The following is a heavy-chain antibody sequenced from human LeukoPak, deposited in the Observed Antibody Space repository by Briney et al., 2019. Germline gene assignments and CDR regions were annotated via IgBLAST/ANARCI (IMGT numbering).Heavy chain of an antibody. CDR1: GYTFTGYY. Sequence: LVASVKVSCKASGYTFTGYYMHWVRQAPGQGLEWMGWINPNSGGTNYAQKFQGRVTMTRDTSISTAYMELCRPRSDDTAVYYCARDMSDSGYDQNDYWGQGTLVTVSS. D-gene: IGHD5-12*01. CDR2: INPNSGGT. J-gene: IGHJ4*02. V-gene: IGHV1-2*03. CDR3: ARDMSDSGYDQNDY.